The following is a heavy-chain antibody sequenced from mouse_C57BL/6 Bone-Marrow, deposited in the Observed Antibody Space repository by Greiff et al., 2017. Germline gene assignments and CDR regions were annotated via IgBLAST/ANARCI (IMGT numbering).Heavy chain of an antibody. CDR2: IWTGGGT. V-gene: IGHV2-9-1*01. Sequence: VMLVESGPGLVAPSQSLSITCTVSGFSLTSYAISWVRQPPGKGLEWLGVIWTGGGTNYNSALKSRLSISKDNSKSQVFLKMNSLQTDDTDRYYCARKGSNYVNYAMDYWGQGTSVTVSS. CDR3: ARKGSNYVNYAMDY. J-gene: IGHJ4*01. D-gene: IGHD2-5*01. CDR1: GFSLTSYA.